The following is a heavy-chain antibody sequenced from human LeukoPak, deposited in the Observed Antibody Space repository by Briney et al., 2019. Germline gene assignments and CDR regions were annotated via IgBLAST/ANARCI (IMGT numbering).Heavy chain of an antibody. V-gene: IGHV3-72*01. J-gene: IGHJ3*02. Sequence: GGALRLSCAASGCTLSDHYIDWVGQAPGKGLEWVGRSGNKASSYTTEYAPSVKGRFSLSRDDSKNSLYLQMNSLKSEDTAMYHCTRGYSGVSVYAFDIWGQGTMVTDSS. CDR2: SGNKASSYTT. CDR1: GCTLSDHY. D-gene: IGHD5-12*01. CDR3: TRGYSGVSVYAFDI.